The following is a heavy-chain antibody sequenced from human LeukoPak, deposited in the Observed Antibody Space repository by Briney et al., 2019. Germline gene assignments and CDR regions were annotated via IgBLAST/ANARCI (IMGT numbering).Heavy chain of an antibody. V-gene: IGHV4-59*01. CDR2: IYYSGST. J-gene: IGHJ4*02. CDR1: GGSISSYY. D-gene: IGHD3-22*01. Sequence: SETLSLTCTVSGGSISSYYWSWIRQPPGKGLEWIGYIYYSGSTNYNPSLKSRVTISVDTSKNQFSLKLSSVTAADTAVYYCARARGYYDSRGYRWKLDYFDYWGQGTLVTVSS. CDR3: ARARGYYDSRGYRWKLDYFDY.